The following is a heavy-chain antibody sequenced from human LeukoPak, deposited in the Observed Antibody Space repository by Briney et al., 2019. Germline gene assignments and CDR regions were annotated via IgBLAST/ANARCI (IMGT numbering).Heavy chain of an antibody. J-gene: IGHJ4*02. Sequence: ASVKVSCKASGYTFTSYDFNRVRQATGQRPEWMGWMSPNSGDTGYAQKFQDRVTMTRNTSISTAYMELSSLRSDDTAVYYCARGPPNWGYDYWGPGTLVTVSS. CDR2: MSPNSGDT. CDR3: ARGPPNWGYDY. V-gene: IGHV1-8*01. D-gene: IGHD7-27*01. CDR1: GYTFTSYD.